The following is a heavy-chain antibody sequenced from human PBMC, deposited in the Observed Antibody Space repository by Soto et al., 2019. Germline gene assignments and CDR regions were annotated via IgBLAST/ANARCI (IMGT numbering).Heavy chain of an antibody. Sequence: QVQLVESGGGVVQPGRSLRLSCAASGFTFSSFGMHWVRQAHDKGLEWVAVISDDGSQKYYADSVKGRFTVSRDNSKKTLNLQMNSLRAEDTAIYYCVKDLVPNGDYGGYLGDYWGQGTLVTVSS. V-gene: IGHV3-30*18. D-gene: IGHD4-17*01. CDR2: ISDDGSQK. J-gene: IGHJ4*01. CDR3: VKDLVPNGDYGGYLGDY. CDR1: GFTFSSFG.